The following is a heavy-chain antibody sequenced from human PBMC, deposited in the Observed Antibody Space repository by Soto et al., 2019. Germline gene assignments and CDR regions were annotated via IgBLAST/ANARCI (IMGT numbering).Heavy chain of an antibody. V-gene: IGHV3-30*03. J-gene: IGHJ4*02. CDR1: GFTFSNFG. Sequence: QVQLMESGGGVVQPGRSLRLSCAASGFTFSNFGMHWVRQAPVKGLEWVAVISNDGKTKFYADSVKGRFTVARDNSKNTLYLQMDSLRVEDTAVYYCTSQVATGDWGQGTLVTVSS. CDR3: TSQVATGD. CDR2: ISNDGKTK. D-gene: IGHD5-12*01.